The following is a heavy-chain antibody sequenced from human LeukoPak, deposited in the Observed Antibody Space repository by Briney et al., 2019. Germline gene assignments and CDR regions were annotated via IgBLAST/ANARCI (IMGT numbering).Heavy chain of an antibody. V-gene: IGHV6-1*01. J-gene: IGHJ4*02. CDR2: TYYRSEWSN. Sequence: SQTLSITCAISGGSVSSNSDAWNWIRQSPSRGLEWLGRTYYRSEWSNDYAVSVKSRITINPDASKNQFSLQLNSVTPEDTAVYYCARGVHYSTGQFDYWGQGTLVTVSS. CDR3: ARGVHYSTGQFDY. D-gene: IGHD6-19*01. CDR1: GGSVSSNSDA.